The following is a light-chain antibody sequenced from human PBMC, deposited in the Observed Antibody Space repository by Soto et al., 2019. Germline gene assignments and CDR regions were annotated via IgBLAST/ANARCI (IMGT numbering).Light chain of an antibody. J-gene: IGKJ1*01. V-gene: IGKV1-5*03. CDR1: QSNSSW. CDR3: QQYNSYTWT. CDR2: KAS. Sequence: DIQMTQSPSTQSASVGDRVTITCRASQSNSSWLAWYQQKPGKAPKLLIYKASSLESGVPSRFSGSGSGTEFTLTISSLQPDDFATYYCQQYNSYTWTFGQGTKVEIK.